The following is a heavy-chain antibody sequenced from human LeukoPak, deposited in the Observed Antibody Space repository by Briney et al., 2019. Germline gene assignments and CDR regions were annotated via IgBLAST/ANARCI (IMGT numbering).Heavy chain of an antibody. V-gene: IGHV3-11*03. CDR1: GFLLSDFF. Sequence: GGSLRLSCAVSGFLLSDFFMSWIRPAPGKGLQWVAYITSSSTYTHYADSVEGRFTISRDHATNSPSLQMNRLRVKVTAVYCGARFYGGNRGYFDYGHQGAVVSVP. CDR2: ITSSSTYT. D-gene: IGHD4-23*01. J-gene: IGHJ4*02. CDR3: ARFYGGNRGYFDY.